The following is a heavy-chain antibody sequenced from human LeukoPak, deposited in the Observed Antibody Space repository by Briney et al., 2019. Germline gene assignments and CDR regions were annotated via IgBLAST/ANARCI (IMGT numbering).Heavy chain of an antibody. CDR2: ISYDGSNK. V-gene: IGHV3-30*03. CDR1: GFTFSSYG. CDR3: ARQVQYRSGYFPPDP. Sequence: PGRSLRLSCAASGFTFSSYGMHWVRQAPGKGLEWVAVISYDGSNKYYADSVKGRFTISRDNSKNTLYLQMNSLRAEDTAVYYCARQVQYRSGYFPPDPWGQGTLVTVSS. J-gene: IGHJ5*02. D-gene: IGHD6-19*01.